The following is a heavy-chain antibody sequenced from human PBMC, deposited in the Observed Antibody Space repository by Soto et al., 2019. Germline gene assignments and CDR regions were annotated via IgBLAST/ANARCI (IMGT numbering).Heavy chain of an antibody. CDR1: GYTFTSYA. V-gene: IGHV1-3*01. J-gene: IGHJ2*01. CDR2: INAGNGNT. CDR3: ARDRPLWGSGLPPWYFDL. D-gene: IGHD3-16*01. Sequence: ASVKVSCKASGYTFTSYAMHWVRQAPGQRLEWMGWINAGNGNTKYSQKFQGRVTITRDTSASTAYMELSSLRSEDTAVYYCARDRPLWGSGLPPWYFDLWGRGTLVTVSS.